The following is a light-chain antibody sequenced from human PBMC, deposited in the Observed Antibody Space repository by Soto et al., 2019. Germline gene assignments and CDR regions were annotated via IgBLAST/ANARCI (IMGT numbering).Light chain of an antibody. V-gene: IGKV1-5*03. J-gene: IGKJ1*01. CDR2: KAS. CDR3: QQYNSYS. Sequence: DIQMTQSPATLSGSVGDRVTITCRASQTISSWLAWYQQKPGKAPKLLIYKASTLKSGVPSRFSGSGSGTEFTLTISSLQPDDFAIYYCQQYNSYSFGQGTKVDIK. CDR1: QTISSW.